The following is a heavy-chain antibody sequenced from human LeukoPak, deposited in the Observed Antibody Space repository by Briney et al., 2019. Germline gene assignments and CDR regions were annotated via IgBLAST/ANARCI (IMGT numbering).Heavy chain of an antibody. J-gene: IGHJ3*02. CDR2: IIPILGIA. D-gene: IGHD1-1*01. Sequence: SVKVSCKASGGTFSSYAISWVRQAPGQGLEWMGRIIPILGIANYAQKFQGRVTITADKSTSTAYMELSSLRSEDTAVYYCARDGKKINAFDIWGQGTMVTVSS. CDR1: GGTFSSYA. V-gene: IGHV1-69*04. CDR3: ARDGKKINAFDI.